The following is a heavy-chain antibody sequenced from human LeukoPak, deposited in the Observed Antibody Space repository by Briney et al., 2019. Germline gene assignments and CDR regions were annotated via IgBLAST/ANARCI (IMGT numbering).Heavy chain of an antibody. CDR1: GFTFSSYA. CDR3: ARAERRNPDCSSTSCYGYYYGMDV. D-gene: IGHD2-2*01. J-gene: IGHJ6*02. V-gene: IGHV3-48*01. Sequence: GGSLRLSCAASGFTFSSYAMTWVRQAPGKGLEWVSYISSSSSTIYYADSVKGRFTISRDNAKNSLYLQMNSLRAEDTAVYYCARAERRNPDCSSTSCYGYYYGMDVWGQGTTVTVSS. CDR2: ISSSSSTI.